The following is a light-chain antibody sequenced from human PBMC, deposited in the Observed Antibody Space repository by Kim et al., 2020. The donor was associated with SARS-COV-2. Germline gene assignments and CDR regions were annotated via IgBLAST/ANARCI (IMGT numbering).Light chain of an antibody. CDR2: GAS. Sequence: EIVMTQSPATLSVSPGERATLSCRASQSVSSNLAWYQQKPGQAPRLLIYGASTRATGIPARFSGSGSGTEFTLTISSLQSEDFAVYYCPQYNNWPSYTFGQGTKLEI. V-gene: IGKV3-15*01. CDR3: PQYNNWPSYT. J-gene: IGKJ2*01. CDR1: QSVSSN.